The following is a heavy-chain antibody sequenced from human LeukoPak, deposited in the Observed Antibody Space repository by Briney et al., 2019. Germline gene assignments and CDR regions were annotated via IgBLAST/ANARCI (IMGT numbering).Heavy chain of an antibody. D-gene: IGHD4-11*01. CDR3: SKTNSAQYFYY. J-gene: IGHJ4*02. V-gene: IGHV3-23*01. CDR1: GFTFSSYA. CDR2: ISGSGGST. Sequence: GGSLRLSCAASGFTFSSYAMSWVRLALGKGLEWVSGISGSGGSTNYADSVKGRFTISRDNSKNTLYMQMNSLRAEDTAEYYCSKTNSAQYFYYWGQGTLVTVSS.